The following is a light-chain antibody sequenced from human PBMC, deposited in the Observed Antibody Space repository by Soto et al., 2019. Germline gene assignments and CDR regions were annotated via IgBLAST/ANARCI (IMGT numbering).Light chain of an antibody. CDR3: CSYVGSNIFSV. Sequence: QSALTQPASVSGSPGQSITISCTGTNSDLGTYNLVSWYQQHPGKAPKTIIYEVTQRPSGVSKRFSGSKSGNTASLTISGLQAEDEADYYCCSYVGSNIFSVFGTGTKLTVL. V-gene: IGLV2-23*02. CDR1: NSDLGTYNL. CDR2: EVT. J-gene: IGLJ1*01.